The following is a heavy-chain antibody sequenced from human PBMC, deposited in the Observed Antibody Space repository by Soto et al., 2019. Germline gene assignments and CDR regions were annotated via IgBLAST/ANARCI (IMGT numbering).Heavy chain of an antibody. D-gene: IGHD1-26*01. V-gene: IGHV4-30-4*01. CDR1: GGSIGGGDYY. CDR3: ARAVRGSYYDY. CDR2: IYYSGST. J-gene: IGHJ4*02. Sequence: SETLSLTCSVSGGSIGGGDYYWSWIRQPPGKGLEWIGYIYYSGSTYYNPSLKGRVTISVDTSKNQFSLKLSSVTAADTAVYYCARAVRGSYYDYWGQGTLVTVSS.